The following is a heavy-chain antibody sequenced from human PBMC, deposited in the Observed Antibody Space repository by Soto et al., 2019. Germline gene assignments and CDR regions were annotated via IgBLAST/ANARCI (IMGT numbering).Heavy chain of an antibody. CDR2: IWYDGSNK. CDR3: ARDMGRINDFWSGYYAWYYYYGMDV. CDR1: GFTFSSYG. V-gene: IGHV3-33*01. D-gene: IGHD3-3*01. Sequence: GGSLRLSCAASGFTFSSYGMHWVRQAPGKGLEWVAVIWYDGSNKYYADSVKGRFTISRDNSKNTLYLQMNSLRAEDTAVYYCARDMGRINDFWSGYYAWYYYYGMDVWGQGTTVTVSS. J-gene: IGHJ6*02.